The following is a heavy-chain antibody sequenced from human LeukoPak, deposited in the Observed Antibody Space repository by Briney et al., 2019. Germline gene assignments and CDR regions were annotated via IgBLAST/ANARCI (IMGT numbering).Heavy chain of an antibody. J-gene: IGHJ4*02. CDR3: GRAPGRTVVAARELVDY. Sequence: SETLSLTCTVSGGSISSYYWTWIRQPPGKGLEWIGYIYYSGSTNYNPSLKSRVTISVDTSKNQFSLKLSSVTAGDTAVYYCGRAPGRTVVAARELVDYWGQGTLVTVSS. D-gene: IGHD2-15*01. CDR2: IYYSGST. V-gene: IGHV4-59*01. CDR1: GGSISSYY.